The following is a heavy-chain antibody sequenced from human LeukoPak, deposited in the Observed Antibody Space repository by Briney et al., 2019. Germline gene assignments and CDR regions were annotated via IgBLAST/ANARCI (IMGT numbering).Heavy chain of an antibody. CDR2: IYYSGST. CDR1: GDSIITGDYS. V-gene: IGHV4-30-4*08. D-gene: IGHD4-11*01. J-gene: IGHJ6*03. Sequence: SETLSLTCTVSGDSIITGDYSWSWIRQPPGKGLEWIGYIYYSGSTYYNPSLKSRVTISVDTSKNQFSLKLSSVTAADTAVYYCARGYREKYYYYYYLDVWGKGTTVTVSS. CDR3: ARGYREKYYYYYYLDV.